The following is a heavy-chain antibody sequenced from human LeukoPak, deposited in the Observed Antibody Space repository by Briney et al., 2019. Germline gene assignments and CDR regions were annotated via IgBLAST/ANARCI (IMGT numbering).Heavy chain of an antibody. CDR3: AREEIVNHYYDSGTYNFLDY. CDR1: GYTFTSYG. CDR2: ISAYNGNT. V-gene: IGHV1-18*01. D-gene: IGHD3-10*01. J-gene: IGHJ4*02. Sequence: ASVKVSCKASGYTFTSYGISWVRQAPGQGLEWMGWISAYNGNTNYAQKLQGRVTMTTDTSTSTAYMELRSLRSDDTAVYYCAREEIVNHYYDSGTYNFLDYWGQGTLVTVSS.